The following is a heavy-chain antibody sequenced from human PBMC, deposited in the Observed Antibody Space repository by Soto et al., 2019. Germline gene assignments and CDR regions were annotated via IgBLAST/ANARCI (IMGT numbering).Heavy chain of an antibody. Sequence: PSETLSLTCSVSGSSISDYYWSWIRQPPGKGLEWIGYIYNSGRTNYNPSLKSRVTISVDTSKNRLSLKLSSVTAADTAVYHCARDVGAPSAGYGMDVWGQGTTVTVSS. CDR1: GSSISDYY. D-gene: IGHD1-26*01. CDR2: IYNSGRT. CDR3: ARDVGAPSAGYGMDV. V-gene: IGHV4-59*01. J-gene: IGHJ6*02.